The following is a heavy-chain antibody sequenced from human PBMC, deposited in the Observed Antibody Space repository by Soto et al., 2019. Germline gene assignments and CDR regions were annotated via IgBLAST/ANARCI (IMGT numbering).Heavy chain of an antibody. CDR1: GFTFSSYA. J-gene: IGHJ5*02. D-gene: IGHD2-2*01. Sequence: GGSLRLSCAASGFTFSSYAMSWVRQAPGKGLEWVSAISGSGGSTYYADSVKGRFTISRDNSKNTLYLQMNSLRAEDTAVYYCARGVRDIVVVPAATVRQFDPWGQGTLVTVSS. CDR2: ISGSGGST. V-gene: IGHV3-23*01. CDR3: ARGVRDIVVVPAATVRQFDP.